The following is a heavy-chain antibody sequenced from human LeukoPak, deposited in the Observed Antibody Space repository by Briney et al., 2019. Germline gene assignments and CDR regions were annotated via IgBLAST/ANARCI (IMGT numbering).Heavy chain of an antibody. J-gene: IGHJ4*02. V-gene: IGHV4-59*01. Sequence: SETLSLTCTVSGGSISSYYWSWIRQPPWKGLEWIGYIYYSGSTNYNPSLKSRVTISVDTSKNQFSLKLSSVTAADTAVYYCARVLPYSSGWHFDYWGQGTLVTVSS. CDR2: IYYSGST. CDR3: ARVLPYSSGWHFDY. CDR1: GGSISSYY. D-gene: IGHD6-19*01.